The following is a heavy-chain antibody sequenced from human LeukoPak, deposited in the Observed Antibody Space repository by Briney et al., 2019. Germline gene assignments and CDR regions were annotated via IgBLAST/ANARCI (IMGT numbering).Heavy chain of an antibody. CDR3: ARDYYDSSGYYSRDPAPFDF. CDR2: ITHSSSYI. D-gene: IGHD3-22*01. Sequence: PGGSLRLSCAASGFTFSSYGMHWVRQAPGKGLEWVSSITHSSSYIYYADSLKGRFTISRDNAKNSLYLQMNSLGAEDTAVYYCARDYYDSSGYYSRDPAPFDFWGQGTLVTVSS. J-gene: IGHJ4*02. V-gene: IGHV3-21*01. CDR1: GFTFSSYG.